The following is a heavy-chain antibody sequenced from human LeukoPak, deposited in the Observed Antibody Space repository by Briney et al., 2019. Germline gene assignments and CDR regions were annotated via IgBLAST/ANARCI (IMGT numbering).Heavy chain of an antibody. Sequence: GGSLRLSCAASGFTFSSYGMHWVRQAPGKGLEWVAFIRYDGSNKYYADSVKGRFTISRDNSKNTLYLQMNSLRAEDTAVYYCARILRTNRPGHSYNYYTDVWGKGTTVTISS. V-gene: IGHV3-30*02. CDR2: IRYDGSNK. D-gene: IGHD1-14*01. J-gene: IGHJ6*03. CDR1: GFTFSSYG. CDR3: ARILRTNRPGHSYNYYTDV.